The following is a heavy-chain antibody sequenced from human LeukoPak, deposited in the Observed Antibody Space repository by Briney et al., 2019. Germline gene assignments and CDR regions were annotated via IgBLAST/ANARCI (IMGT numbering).Heavy chain of an antibody. CDR2: INPNSGGT. CDR1: GYTFTGYY. V-gene: IGHV1-2*02. CDR3: AREYVLLWFGEPKYAFDI. Sequence: GASVKVSCKASGYTFTGYYMHWVRQAPGQGLEWMGWINPNSGGTNYAQKFQGRVTMTRDTSISTAYMELSRLRSDDTAVYYCAREYVLLWFGEPKYAFDIWGQGTMVTVSS. D-gene: IGHD3-10*01. J-gene: IGHJ3*02.